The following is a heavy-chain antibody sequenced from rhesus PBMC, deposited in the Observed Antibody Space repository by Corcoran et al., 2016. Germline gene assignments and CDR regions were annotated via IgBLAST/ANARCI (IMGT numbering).Heavy chain of an antibody. D-gene: IGHD6-25*01. V-gene: IGHV4-106*01. J-gene: IGHJ4*01. CDR2: IYGRGGGT. CDR3: ARGRQLVPYYFDY. Sequence: QVQLQESGPGLVKPSETLSLTCAVSGGSISDDYYWSWIRQPPGKGLEWIGYIYGRGGGTNYNPSLNNRVTISIDTSKNQFSLKLSSVTAADTAVYYCARGRQLVPYYFDYWGQGVLVTVSS. CDR1: GGSISDDYY.